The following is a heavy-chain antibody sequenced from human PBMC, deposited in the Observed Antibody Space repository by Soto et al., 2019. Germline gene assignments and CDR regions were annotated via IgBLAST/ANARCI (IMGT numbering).Heavy chain of an antibody. D-gene: IGHD6-19*01. CDR3: TRQTDAVQWLVVPTDYNFDY. J-gene: IGHJ4*02. CDR2: IRSKTNSYAT. Sequence: GGSLRLSCAASGFTFGGSAMHWVRQASGKGLEWVGHIRSKTNSYATAYAESVKGRFTISRDDSMNTAYLQMNSLKTEDTAVYFCTRQTDAVQWLVVPTDYNFDYWGQGTLVTVSS. CDR1: GFTFGGSA. V-gene: IGHV3-73*01.